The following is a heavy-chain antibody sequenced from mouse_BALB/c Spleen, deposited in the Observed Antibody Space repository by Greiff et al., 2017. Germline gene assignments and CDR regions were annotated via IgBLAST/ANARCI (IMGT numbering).Heavy chain of an antibody. CDR3: ARGGYGPPWFAY. V-gene: IGHV5-6-3*01. J-gene: IGHJ3*01. D-gene: IGHD1-1*01. CDR1: GFTFSSYG. Sequence: EVQRVESGGGLVQPGGSLKLSCAASGFTFSSYGMSWVRQTPDKRLELVATINSNGGSTYYPDSVKGRFTISRDNAKNTLYLQMSSLKSEDTAMYYCARGGYGPPWFAYWGQGTLVTVSA. CDR2: INSNGGST.